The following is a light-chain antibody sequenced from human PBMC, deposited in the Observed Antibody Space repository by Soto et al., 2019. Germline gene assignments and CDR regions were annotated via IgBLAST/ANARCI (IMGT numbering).Light chain of an antibody. CDR1: SSDVGSYNL. J-gene: IGLJ2*01. Sequence: SALTQPASVSGSPGQSITISCTGTSSDVGSYNLVSWYQQHPGKAPKLMIYEGSKRPSGVSNRFSGSKSGNTASLTISGLQAEDEADYYCCSYAGSSGGVVFGGGTKLTVL. CDR2: EGS. V-gene: IGLV2-23*01. CDR3: CSYAGSSGGVV.